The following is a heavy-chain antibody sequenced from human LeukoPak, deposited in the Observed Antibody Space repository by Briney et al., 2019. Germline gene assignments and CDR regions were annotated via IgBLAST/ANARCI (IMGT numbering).Heavy chain of an antibody. J-gene: IGHJ4*02. D-gene: IGHD3-16*02. CDR3: ARGGMITFGGVIVISSKYYFDY. Sequence: ASVKVSCKASGYTFTSYDINWLRQATGQGLEWMGWMNPNSGNTGYAQKLQGRVTMTTDTSTSTAYMELRSLRSDDTAVYYCARGGMITFGGVIVISSKYYFDYWGQGTLVTVSS. CDR2: MNPNSGNT. CDR1: GYTFTSYD. V-gene: IGHV1-8*01.